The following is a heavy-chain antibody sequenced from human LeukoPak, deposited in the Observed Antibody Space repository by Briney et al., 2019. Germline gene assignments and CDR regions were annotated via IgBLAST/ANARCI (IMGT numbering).Heavy chain of an antibody. CDR3: ARRIAGAGSDY. D-gene: IGHD6-13*01. J-gene: IGHJ4*02. Sequence: GESLKISCKGSGYSFTSYWIGWVRQMPGKGLEWMGIIYPADSDTRYSPSFEGQVTISADMSIRTVYLQWSSLKASDTAMYCCARRIAGAGSDYWGQGTLVTVSS. CDR2: IYPADSDT. CDR1: GYSFTSYW. V-gene: IGHV5-51*01.